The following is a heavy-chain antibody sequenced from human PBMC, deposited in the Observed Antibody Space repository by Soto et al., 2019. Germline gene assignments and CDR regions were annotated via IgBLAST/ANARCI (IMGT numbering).Heavy chain of an antibody. CDR3: VSQRTTVPTQAYFDY. J-gene: IGHJ4*02. CDR2: VYYRGRS. CDR1: GGSVINSSYY. Sequence: LSLTCTVSGGSVINSSYYWGWIRQSPGKGLEWIGSVYYRGRSYSKSSVKSRVTISVDTSKNRFSLSLNSVTASDTAVYFCVSQRTTVPTQAYFDYWGPGALVTVSS. V-gene: IGHV4-39*01. D-gene: IGHD4-17*01.